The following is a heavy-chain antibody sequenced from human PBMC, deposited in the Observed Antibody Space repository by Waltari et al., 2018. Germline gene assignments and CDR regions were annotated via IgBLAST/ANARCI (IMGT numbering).Heavy chain of an antibody. D-gene: IGHD2-8*02. V-gene: IGHV4-4*02. CDR2: IYHSGST. Sequence: QVQLQESGPGLVKPSGTLSLTCAVSGGSISSSNWWSWVRQPPGKGLEWIGEIYHSGSTNYNPSLKSRVTISVDKSKNQFSLKLSSGTAADTAVYYCASSTGDYYYYYGMDVWGQGTTVTVSS. CDR1: GGSISSSNW. CDR3: ASSTGDYYYYYGMDV. J-gene: IGHJ6*02.